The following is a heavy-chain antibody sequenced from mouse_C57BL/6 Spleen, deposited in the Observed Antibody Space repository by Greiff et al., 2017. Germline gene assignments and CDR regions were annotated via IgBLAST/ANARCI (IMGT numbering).Heavy chain of an antibody. Sequence: EVQLQQSGPELVKPGASVKIPCKASGYTFTDYNMDWVKQSPGKSLEWIGDINPNNGGTIYNQKFKGKATLTVDKSSSTAYMELRSLTSEDTAVYYCASLSYGYCSLFAYWGQGTLVTVSA. CDR3: ASLSYGYCSLFAY. CDR2: INPNNGGT. CDR1: GYTFTDYN. D-gene: IGHD2-2*01. V-gene: IGHV1-18*01. J-gene: IGHJ3*01.